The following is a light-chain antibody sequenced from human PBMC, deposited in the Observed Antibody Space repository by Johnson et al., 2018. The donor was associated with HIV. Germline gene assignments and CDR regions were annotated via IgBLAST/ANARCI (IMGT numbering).Light chain of an antibody. CDR1: SSNIGNNY. Sequence: QSVLTQPPSVSAAPGQKVTISCSGSSSNIGNNYVSWYQQLPGTAPRLLISDNNKRPSGIPDRFSGSKSGESATLDITGLQTGDEADYYCGTWDNSLNVYVFGTGTKVTVL. CDR3: GTWDNSLNVYV. J-gene: IGLJ1*01. CDR2: DNN. V-gene: IGLV1-51*01.